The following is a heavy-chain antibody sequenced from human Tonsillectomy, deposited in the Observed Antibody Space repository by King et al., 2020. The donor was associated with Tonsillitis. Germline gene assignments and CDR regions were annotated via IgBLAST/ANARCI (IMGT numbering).Heavy chain of an antibody. V-gene: IGHV3-23*03. CDR2: IYSGGSST. Sequence: VQLVESGGGLVQPGGSLRLSCAASGFTFSSYAMSWVRQAPGKGLEWVSLIYSGGSSTYYADSVKGRFTISRDNSKNTLYLQMNSLRAEDTAVYYCAKDFAVAGRRGYFDYWGQGTLVTVSS. J-gene: IGHJ4*02. CDR3: AKDFAVAGRRGYFDY. CDR1: GFTFSSYA. D-gene: IGHD6-19*01.